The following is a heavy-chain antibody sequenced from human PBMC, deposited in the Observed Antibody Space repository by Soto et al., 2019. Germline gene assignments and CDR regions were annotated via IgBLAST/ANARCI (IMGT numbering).Heavy chain of an antibody. D-gene: IGHD6-19*01. CDR1: GFTVRSNY. CDR3: ARASGSGWSHDAFDI. Sequence: PGGSLRLSWSASGFTVRSNYMSWVRQAPGKGLEWVSVIYSGGSTYYADSVKGRFTISRDNSKNTLYLQMNSLRAEDTAVYYCARASGSGWSHDAFDIWGQGTMVTVSS. CDR2: IYSGGST. V-gene: IGHV3-66*01. J-gene: IGHJ3*02.